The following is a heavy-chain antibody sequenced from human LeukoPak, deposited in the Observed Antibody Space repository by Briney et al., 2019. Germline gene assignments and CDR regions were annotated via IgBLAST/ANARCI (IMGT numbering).Heavy chain of an antibody. CDR3: ARDLGAD. Sequence: SETLSLTCTVSGGSISSYYWSWIRQPPGKGLEWIGEINHSGSTNYNPSLKSRVTISVDTSKNQFSLKLSSVTAADTAVYYCARDLGADWGQGTLVTVSS. D-gene: IGHD1-26*01. CDR1: GGSISSYY. J-gene: IGHJ4*02. CDR2: INHSGST. V-gene: IGHV4-34*01.